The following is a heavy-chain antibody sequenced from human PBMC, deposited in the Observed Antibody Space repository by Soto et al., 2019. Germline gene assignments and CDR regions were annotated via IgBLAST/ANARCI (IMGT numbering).Heavy chain of an antibody. CDR2: ISSSGSTI. Sequence: GGSLRLSCAASGFTFSSYEMNWVRQAPGKGLEWVSYISSSGSTIYYADSVKGRFTISRDNAKNSLYLQMNSLRAEDTAVYYCAGPQDYFDYWGQGTLVTRLL. V-gene: IGHV3-48*03. CDR1: GFTFSSYE. CDR3: AGPQDYFDY. J-gene: IGHJ4*02.